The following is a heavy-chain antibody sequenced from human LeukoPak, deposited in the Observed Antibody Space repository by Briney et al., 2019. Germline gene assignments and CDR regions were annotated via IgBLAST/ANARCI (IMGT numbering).Heavy chain of an antibody. CDR3: ARGTPPYCSSTSCYAWFDP. V-gene: IGHV4-34*01. Sequence: SETLSLTCAVCGGSFSGYYWSWIRQPPGKGLEWIGEINHSGSTNYNPSLKSRVTISVDTSKNQFSLKLSSVTAADTAVYYCARGTPPYCSSTSCYAWFDPWGQGTLVTVSS. J-gene: IGHJ5*02. D-gene: IGHD2-2*01. CDR1: GGSFSGYY. CDR2: INHSGST.